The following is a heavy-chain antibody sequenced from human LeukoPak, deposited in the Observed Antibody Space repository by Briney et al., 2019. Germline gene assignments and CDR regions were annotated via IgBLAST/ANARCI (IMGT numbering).Heavy chain of an antibody. J-gene: IGHJ4*02. CDR3: AKDLGYYDSSGSFDY. Sequence: GRSLRLSCAASGFTFSGYGMHWVRQAPGKGLEWVAVISYDGSNKYYADSVKGRFTISRDNSKNTLYLQMNSLRAEDTAVYYCAKDLGYYDSSGSFDYWGQGTLVTVSS. CDR1: GFTFSGYG. CDR2: ISYDGSNK. V-gene: IGHV3-30*18. D-gene: IGHD3-22*01.